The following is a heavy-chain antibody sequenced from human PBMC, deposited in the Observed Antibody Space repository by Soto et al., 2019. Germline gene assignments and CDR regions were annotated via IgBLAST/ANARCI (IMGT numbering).Heavy chain of an antibody. V-gene: IGHV1-18*01. CDR1: GYTFTSHG. Sequence: QVQLVQPGAEVRKPGASVKLSCKASGYTFTSHGISWVRQAPGQGLEWMGWISAENGNRNYADKFQGRVSMTTDTSTSTAYMEVRGLRSDDTAVYYCARDAWQQCPGDYWGQGTLVTVSS. CDR2: ISAENGNR. D-gene: IGHD2-2*01. CDR3: ARDAWQQCPGDY. J-gene: IGHJ4*02.